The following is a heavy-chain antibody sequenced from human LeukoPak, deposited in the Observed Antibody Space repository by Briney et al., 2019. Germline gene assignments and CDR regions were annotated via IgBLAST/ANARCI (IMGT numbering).Heavy chain of an antibody. CDR1: GFTFSSYS. J-gene: IGHJ6*03. Sequence: GGSLRLSCAASGFTFSSYSMNWVRQAPGKGLEWVSSISSSSSYIYYADSVKGRFTISRDNAKNSLYLQMNSLRAEDTAVYYCARDGERFLEWLLSNYYYYMDVWGKGTTVTVSS. CDR3: ARDGERFLEWLLSNYYYYMDV. D-gene: IGHD3-3*01. CDR2: ISSSSSYI. V-gene: IGHV3-21*01.